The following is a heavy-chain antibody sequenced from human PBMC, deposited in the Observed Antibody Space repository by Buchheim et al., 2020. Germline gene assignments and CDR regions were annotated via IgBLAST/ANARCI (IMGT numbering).Heavy chain of an antibody. Sequence: EVQLVESGGGLVQPGGSLRLSCAASGFTFSSYSMHWVRQAPGKGLEWVSYISSSSSTIYYADSVKGRFTISSDNAKKSLYLQMNSLRAEDTAVYYCARRDVRSYYYYGMDVWGQGTT. CDR3: ARRDVRSYYYYGMDV. V-gene: IGHV3-48*04. J-gene: IGHJ6*02. CDR2: ISSSSSTI. D-gene: IGHD4-17*01. CDR1: GFTFSSYS.